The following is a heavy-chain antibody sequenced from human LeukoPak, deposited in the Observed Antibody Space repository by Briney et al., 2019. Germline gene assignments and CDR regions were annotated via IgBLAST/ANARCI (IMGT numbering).Heavy chain of an antibody. V-gene: IGHV3-30*18. CDR1: GFTFSSYG. D-gene: IGHD2-15*01. CDR2: ISYDGSNK. CDR3: AKDRGGPGAYYFDY. Sequence: GGSLRLSCAASGFTFSSYGMHWVRQAPGKGLEWVAVISYDGSNKYYADSVKGRFTVSRDKNTLYLQLNSLRPEDTAVYYCAKDRGGPGAYYFDYWGQGTLVTVSS. J-gene: IGHJ4*02.